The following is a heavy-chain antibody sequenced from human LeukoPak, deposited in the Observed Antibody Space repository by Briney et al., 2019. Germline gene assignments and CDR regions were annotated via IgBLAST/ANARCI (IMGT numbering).Heavy chain of an antibody. CDR2: ISSSSSYT. CDR3: ARVVEMATIHFLTLRHYNWFDP. D-gene: IGHD5-24*01. CDR1: GLTFSDYY. Sequence: GGSLRLSCAASGLTFSDYYMGWIRQAPGKGLEWVSYISSSSSYTNYADSVKGRFTISRDNAKNSLYLQMNSLRAEDTAVYYCARVVEMATIHFLTLRHYNWFDPWGQGTLVTVSS. V-gene: IGHV3-11*05. J-gene: IGHJ5*02.